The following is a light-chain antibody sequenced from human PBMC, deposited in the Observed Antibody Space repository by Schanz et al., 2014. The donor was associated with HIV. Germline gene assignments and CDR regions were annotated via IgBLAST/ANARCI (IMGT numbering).Light chain of an antibody. CDR3: MQALQSPLA. J-gene: IGKJ4*01. V-gene: IGKV2-28*01. CDR1: QSLLENNGYNY. Sequence: DIVMTQSPLSLPVTPGEPASISCRSSQSLLENNGYNYLDWYVQKPGKSPQLLIFLGSTRASGVPDRFRGSGSGTDFTLRISRVETEDVGIYYCMQALQSPLAFGGGTKVELK. CDR2: LGS.